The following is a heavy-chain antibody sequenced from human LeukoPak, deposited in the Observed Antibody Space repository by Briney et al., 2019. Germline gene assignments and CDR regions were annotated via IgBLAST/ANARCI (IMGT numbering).Heavy chain of an antibody. D-gene: IGHD1-20*01. CDR3: AGAGYISGTTVYYYYYMDV. Sequence: SETLSLTCTVSGGSINNYYYSWIRQPPGKGLEWIGYIYYSGSTRYNPSLKSRVTISVDTSKNHVSLKLSSVTAADTAVYYCAGAGYISGTTVYYYYYMDVWGKGTSVTVSS. CDR2: IYYSGST. V-gene: IGHV4-59*01. CDR1: GGSINNYY. J-gene: IGHJ6*03.